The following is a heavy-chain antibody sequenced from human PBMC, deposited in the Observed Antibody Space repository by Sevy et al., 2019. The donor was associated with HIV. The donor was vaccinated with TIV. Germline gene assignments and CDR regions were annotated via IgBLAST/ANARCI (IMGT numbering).Heavy chain of an antibody. CDR3: ARDLNYYDSSGYLVDAFDI. CDR1: GFTFSSYW. D-gene: IGHD3-22*01. CDR2: IKQDGSEK. J-gene: IGHJ3*02. Sequence: GGSLRLSCAASGFTFSSYWMSWVRQAPGKGLEWVANIKQDGSEKYYVDSVKGRFTISRDNAKNSLYQQMNSLRAEDTAVYYCARDLNYYDSSGYLVDAFDIWGQGTMVTVSS. V-gene: IGHV3-7*01.